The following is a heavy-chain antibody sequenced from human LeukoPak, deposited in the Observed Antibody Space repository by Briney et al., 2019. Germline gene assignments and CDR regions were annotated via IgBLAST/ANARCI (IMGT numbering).Heavy chain of an antibody. D-gene: IGHD3-3*01. CDR3: ASLEGGPSDGR. Sequence: GGSLRLSCEVSGFPVRSRYMTWVRQPPGKGLECVAVIYSGGTSYHIDSVKGRFTIFRDISKSTMYLEMNNLRVEDTAIYYCASLEGGPSDGRWGQGTLVTVSS. V-gene: IGHV3-53*01. CDR2: IYSGGTS. J-gene: IGHJ4*02. CDR1: GFPVRSRY.